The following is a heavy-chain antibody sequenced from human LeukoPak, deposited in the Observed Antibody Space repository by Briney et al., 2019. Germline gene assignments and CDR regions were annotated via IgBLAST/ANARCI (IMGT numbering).Heavy chain of an antibody. D-gene: IGHD2-2*01. CDR2: INPSSGGT. CDR1: GYTFTGYY. V-gene: IGHV1-2*02. J-gene: IGHJ5*02. Sequence: ASVKVSCKASGYTFTGYYMHWVRQAPGQGLEWMGWINPSSGGTNYAQKFQGRVTMTRDTSISTAYMELSRLRSDDTAVYYCASADIVVVPAVRRFDPWGQGTLVTVSS. CDR3: ASADIVVVPAVRRFDP.